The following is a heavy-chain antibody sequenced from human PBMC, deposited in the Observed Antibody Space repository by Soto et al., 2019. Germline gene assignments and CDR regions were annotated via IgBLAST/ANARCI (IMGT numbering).Heavy chain of an antibody. CDR1: GGTFNSHA. J-gene: IGHJ5*02. CDR3: AGHIPGGSIWYSTGFDP. D-gene: IGHD6-13*01. Sequence: QVQLTQSGPEVKKPGSSVKVSCKASGGTFNSHALTWVRQAPGQGLEWVGGISPMFGTTNYAQKFQGRVTSTANESPRAVYMELNSLRSENTAVYYCAGHIPGGSIWYSTGFDPWGQGTLVPVSS. V-gene: IGHV1-69*01. CDR2: ISPMFGTT.